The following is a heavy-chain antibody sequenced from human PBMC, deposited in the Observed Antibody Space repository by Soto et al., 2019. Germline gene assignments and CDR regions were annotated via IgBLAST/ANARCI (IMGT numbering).Heavy chain of an antibody. V-gene: IGHV2-5*02. CDR1: VFSLSTSGVG. CDR3: AHSAVLQGNWNGGYFDS. J-gene: IGHJ4*02. CDR2: IYWDDDK. D-gene: IGHD1-1*01. Sequence: QITLKESGPTRVKPTQTLTLTCIFSVFSLSTSGVGVGWIRQPPGKALEWLAVIYWDDDKRYSPSLKSRLTITNDTSKNQVALTMSNMDPLDTATYYCAHSAVLQGNWNGGYFDSWGQGTLVTVSS.